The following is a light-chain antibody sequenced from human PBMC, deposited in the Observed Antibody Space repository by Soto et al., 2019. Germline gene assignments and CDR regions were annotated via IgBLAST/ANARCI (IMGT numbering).Light chain of an antibody. J-gene: IGKJ2*01. Sequence: AIQMTQSPSSLSASLGDSVAITCRASQDIKNDLAWYRHRPGTAPKLLIYAATALQSGVPLRVSGSGSGTEFTLTIRNLQPEDSATYYCLQDYSHPPTFGQGTRLEIK. CDR1: QDIKND. V-gene: IGKV1-6*01. CDR2: AAT. CDR3: LQDYSHPPT.